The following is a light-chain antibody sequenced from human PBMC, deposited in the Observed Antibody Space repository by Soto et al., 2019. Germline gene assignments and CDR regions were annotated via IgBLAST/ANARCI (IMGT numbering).Light chain of an antibody. J-gene: IGLJ3*02. Sequence: QSVLTQPASVSGSPGQSVTISCTGTSSDVGAYNLVSWYQQHPGKAPKLMIYEVSNRPSGVSNRFSGSKSGNTASLTISGLQAEDEADYYCCSHAGSGTLVFGGGTKLTVL. CDR1: SSDVGAYNL. V-gene: IGLV2-23*02. CDR2: EVS. CDR3: CSHAGSGTLV.